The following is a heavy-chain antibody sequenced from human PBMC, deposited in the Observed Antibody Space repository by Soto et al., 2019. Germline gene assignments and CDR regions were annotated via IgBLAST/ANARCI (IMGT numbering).Heavy chain of an antibody. D-gene: IGHD5-12*01. J-gene: IGHJ4*02. CDR3: ASKYSGYDLAYFDY. CDR1: GFTFSSYS. CDR2: ISSSSSYI. V-gene: IGHV3-21*01. Sequence: EVQLVESGGGLVKPGGSLRLSCAASGFTFSSYSMNWVRQAPGKGLEWVSSISSSSSYIYYADSVKGRFTISRDNAKNSLYLQMSSLRAEDTAVYYCASKYSGYDLAYFDYWGQRTLVTVSS.